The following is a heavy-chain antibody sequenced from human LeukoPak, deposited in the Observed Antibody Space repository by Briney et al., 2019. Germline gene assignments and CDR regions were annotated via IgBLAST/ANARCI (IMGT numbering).Heavy chain of an antibody. D-gene: IGHD6-6*01. Sequence: ASVKVSCKASGYIFTDYYMHWVRQAPGQGLEWMGWINPKSDGTNYAQKFQGRVTMTRDTSISTAYMELSRLRSDDTAVYYCAREGLEARYYFDYWGQGTLVTVSS. CDR1: GYIFTDYY. V-gene: IGHV1-2*02. CDR3: AREGLEARYYFDY. CDR2: INPKSDGT. J-gene: IGHJ4*02.